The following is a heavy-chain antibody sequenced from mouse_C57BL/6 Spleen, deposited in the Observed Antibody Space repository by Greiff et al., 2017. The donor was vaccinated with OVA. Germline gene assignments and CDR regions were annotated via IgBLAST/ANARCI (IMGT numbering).Heavy chain of an antibody. Sequence: QVQLQQPGAELVKPGASVKMSCKASGYTFTSYWINWVKQRPGKGLEWIGDIYPGSGSTNYNEKFKSKATMTVDQSSSTAYMQLSSLTSEESAVYYCAIYRYYYFDYWGQGTTLTVSS. V-gene: IGHV1-55*01. CDR2: IYPGSGST. CDR1: GYTFTSYW. D-gene: IGHD2-12*01. CDR3: AIYRYYYFDY. J-gene: IGHJ2*01.